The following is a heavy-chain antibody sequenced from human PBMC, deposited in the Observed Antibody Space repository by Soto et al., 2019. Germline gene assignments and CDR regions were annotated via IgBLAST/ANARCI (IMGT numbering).Heavy chain of an antibody. Sequence: HGESLKISCKGSGYSFTSYWIGWGRQMPGKGLEWMGIIYPGDSDTRYSPSFQGQVTISADKSISTAYLQWSSLKASDTAMYYCARLGAVYDFWSGYRAQDYYYGMDVWGQGTTVTVSS. D-gene: IGHD3-3*01. CDR1: GYSFTSYW. CDR2: IYPGDSDT. J-gene: IGHJ6*02. V-gene: IGHV5-51*01. CDR3: ARLGAVYDFWSGYRAQDYYYGMDV.